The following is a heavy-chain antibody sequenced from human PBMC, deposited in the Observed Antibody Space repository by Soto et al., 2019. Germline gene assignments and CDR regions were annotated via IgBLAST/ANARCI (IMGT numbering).Heavy chain of an antibody. V-gene: IGHV4-30-4*01. J-gene: IGHJ4*02. CDR1: GGSISSGDYY. Sequence: QVQLQESGPGLVKPSQTLSLTCTVSGGSISSGDYYWSWIRQPPGKGLEWIGYIYYSGSTYYNPSLKSRVTISVDTSKNQFSLKLSSVTAADTAVYYCARENGGNSFHENHPDYWGQGTLVTVSS. CDR2: IYYSGST. CDR3: ARENGGNSFHENHPDY. D-gene: IGHD2-21*02.